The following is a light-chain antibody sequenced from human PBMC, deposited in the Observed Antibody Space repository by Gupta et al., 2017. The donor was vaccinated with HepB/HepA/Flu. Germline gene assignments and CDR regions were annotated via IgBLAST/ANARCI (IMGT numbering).Light chain of an antibody. CDR3: QSYDRSLSGWV. Sequence: QSVLTQPPSVSGAPGQRVTIPCTGSSSNIGAGYAVHWYQQLPGTAPKLLICGNNNRPSGVPDRFSGSKSGTSASLAITGLQAEDEADYYCQSYDRSLSGWVFGGGTKLTVL. V-gene: IGLV1-40*01. CDR2: GNN. J-gene: IGLJ3*02. CDR1: SSNIGAGYA.